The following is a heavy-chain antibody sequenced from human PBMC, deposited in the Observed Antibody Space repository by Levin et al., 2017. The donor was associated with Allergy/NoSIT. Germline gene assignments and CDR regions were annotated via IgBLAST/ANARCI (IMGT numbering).Heavy chain of an antibody. D-gene: IGHD1-20*01. J-gene: IGHJ4*02. Sequence: SVKVSCKASGGTFSSYAISWVRQAPGQGLEWMGGIIPIFGTANYAQKFQGRVTITADKSTSTAYMELSSLRSEDTAVYYCARASAGRITGTSATYFDYWGQGTLVTVSS. CDR2: IIPIFGTA. CDR3: ARASAGRITGTSATYFDY. CDR1: GGTFSSYA. V-gene: IGHV1-69*06.